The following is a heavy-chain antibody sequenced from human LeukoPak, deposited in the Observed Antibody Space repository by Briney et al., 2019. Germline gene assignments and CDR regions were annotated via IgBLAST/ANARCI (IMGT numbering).Heavy chain of an antibody. J-gene: IGHJ6*02. V-gene: IGHV1-8*01. CDR3: ARVGQQLSLGYGMDV. CDR2: MNPSSGNT. CDR1: GYTFTSYD. Sequence: ASVKVSCKASGYTFTSYDINWVRQATGQGLEWMGWMNPSSGNTGYAQKFQGRVTMTRNTSISTAYMELSSLRSEDTAVYYCARVGQQLSLGYGMDVWGQGTTVTVSS. D-gene: IGHD6-13*01.